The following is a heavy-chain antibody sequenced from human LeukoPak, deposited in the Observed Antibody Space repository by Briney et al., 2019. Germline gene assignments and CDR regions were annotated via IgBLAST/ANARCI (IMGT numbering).Heavy chain of an antibody. Sequence: SETLSLTCTVSDGSISSYYWSWIRQPPGKGLEWIGYIYYSGSTNYNPSLKSRVTISVDTSKNQFSLKLSSVTAADTAVYYCARTNVLLWFGELVNWFDPWGQGTLVTVSS. D-gene: IGHD3-10*01. V-gene: IGHV4-59*08. CDR1: DGSISSYY. CDR3: ARTNVLLWFGELVNWFDP. J-gene: IGHJ5*02. CDR2: IYYSGST.